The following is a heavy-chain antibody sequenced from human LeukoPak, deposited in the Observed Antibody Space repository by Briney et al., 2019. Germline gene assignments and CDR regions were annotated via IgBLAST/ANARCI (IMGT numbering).Heavy chain of an antibody. Sequence: SETLSLTCTVSGGSIRSSYYYWGWIRQPPGKGLEWIGSIYDSGSTYYNPSLKSRVTISVDRSKNQFSLKLSSVTAADTAVYYCARDYGDYYGMDVWGQGTTVTVSS. V-gene: IGHV4-39*07. CDR3: ARDYGDYYGMDV. J-gene: IGHJ6*02. D-gene: IGHD4-17*01. CDR1: GGSIRSSYYY. CDR2: IYDSGST.